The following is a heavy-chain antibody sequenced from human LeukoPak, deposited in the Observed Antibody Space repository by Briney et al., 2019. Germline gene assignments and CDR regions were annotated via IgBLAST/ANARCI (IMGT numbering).Heavy chain of an antibody. Sequence: GGSMRLSCAASGFTFSSYGMNWVRQAPGKGLEWVSSISSSSSYIYYADSVKGRFTISRDNAKNSLYLQMNSLRAEDTAVYYCARDIVVVPATLGYWGQGTLVTVSS. V-gene: IGHV3-21*01. J-gene: IGHJ4*02. D-gene: IGHD2-2*01. CDR3: ARDIVVVPATLGY. CDR1: GFTFSSYG. CDR2: ISSSSSYI.